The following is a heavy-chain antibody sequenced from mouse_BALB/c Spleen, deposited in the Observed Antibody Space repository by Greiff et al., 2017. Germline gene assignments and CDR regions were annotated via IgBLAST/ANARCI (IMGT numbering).Heavy chain of an antibody. CDR3: ARPVWAKGYYYAMDY. V-gene: IGHV1S56*01. J-gene: IGHJ4*01. D-gene: IGHD2-10*02. CDR1: GYTFTSYY. Sequence: QVQLQQSGPELVKPGASVKMSCKASGYTFTSYYIHWVKQRPGQGLEWIGWIYPGDGSTKYNEKFKGKTTLTADKSSSTAYMLLSSLTSEDSAIYFCARPVWAKGYYYAMDYWGQGTSVTVSS. CDR2: IYPGDGST.